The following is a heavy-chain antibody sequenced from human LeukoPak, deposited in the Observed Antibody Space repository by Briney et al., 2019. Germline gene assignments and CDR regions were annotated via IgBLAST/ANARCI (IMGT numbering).Heavy chain of an antibody. V-gene: IGHV3-30-3*02. CDR2: ISYDGRAK. D-gene: IGHD2-8*01. J-gene: IGHJ5*02. Sequence: PGGSLRLSCAASGFTFSTHAMHWGRQAPGEGLEWVAVISYDGRAKFYADSVKGRFTISRDNSNNTVYVLMNSLRPDDTAVYYCAKASDETNGYYVFDPWGQGTVVTVSS. CDR3: AKASDETNGYYVFDP. CDR1: GFTFSTHA.